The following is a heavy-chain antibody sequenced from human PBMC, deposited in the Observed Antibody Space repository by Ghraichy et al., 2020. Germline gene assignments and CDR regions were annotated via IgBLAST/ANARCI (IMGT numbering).Heavy chain of an antibody. V-gene: IGHV4-34*01. D-gene: IGHD2-15*01. Sequence: SETLSLTCAVYGGSFSGYYWSWIRQPPGKGLEWIGEINHSGSTNYNPSLKSRVTISVDTSKNQFSLKLSSGTAADTAVYYCARGRHIVVVVAARGWFDPWGQGILVTVSS. CDR2: INHSGST. CDR3: ARGRHIVVVVAARGWFDP. CDR1: GGSFSGYY. J-gene: IGHJ5*02.